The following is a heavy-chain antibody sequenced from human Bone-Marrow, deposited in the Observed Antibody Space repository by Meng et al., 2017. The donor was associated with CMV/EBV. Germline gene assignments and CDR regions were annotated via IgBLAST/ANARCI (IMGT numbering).Heavy chain of an antibody. CDR2: INPRGRSA. CDR3: ARVHSYWNYGDH. V-gene: IGHV1-46*01. D-gene: IGHD1-7*01. CDR1: GYIFTDYY. J-gene: IGHJ4*02. Sequence: SVKVSCKASGYIFTDYYIHWVRQAPGQGLEWMGIINPRGRSATYAQKFQGRLTMTRDTSASTVYMELSSLTPDAAAVYFCARVHSYWNYGDHWGQGTLVTVSS.